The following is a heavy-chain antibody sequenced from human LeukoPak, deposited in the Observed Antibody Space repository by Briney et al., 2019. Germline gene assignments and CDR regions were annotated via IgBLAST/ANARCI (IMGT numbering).Heavy chain of an antibody. V-gene: IGHV4-38-2*02. J-gene: IGHJ3*02. CDR3: ARVMYSGDAFDI. CDR2: IYHSGST. D-gene: IGHD6-13*01. Sequence: SETLSLTCTVSGYSISSGYYWGWIRQPPGKGLEWIGSIYHSGSTYYNPSLKSRVTISVDTSKNQFSLKLSSVTAADTAVYYCARVMYSGDAFDIWGQGTMVTVSS. CDR1: GYSISSGYY.